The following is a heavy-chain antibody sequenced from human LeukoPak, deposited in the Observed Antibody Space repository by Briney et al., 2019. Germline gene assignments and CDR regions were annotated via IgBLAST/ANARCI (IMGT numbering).Heavy chain of an antibody. Sequence: ASLKGSCKASGYTFTSYYMHWVRQAPGQGLEWMGIINPSGGSTNYAQKFQGRVTMTRDTSTSTVYMELSSLRSEDTAVYYCARDRNWNDELGYWGQGTLVTVSS. D-gene: IGHD1-1*01. J-gene: IGHJ4*02. V-gene: IGHV1-46*01. CDR3: ARDRNWNDELGY. CDR2: INPSGGST. CDR1: GYTFTSYY.